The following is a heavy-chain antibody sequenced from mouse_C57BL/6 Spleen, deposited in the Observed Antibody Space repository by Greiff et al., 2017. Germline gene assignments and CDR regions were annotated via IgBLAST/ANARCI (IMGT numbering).Heavy chain of an antibody. J-gene: IGHJ1*03. Sequence: QVQLQQSGAELVKPGASVKISCKASGYAFSSYWMNWVKQRPGKGLEWIGQIYPGDGDSNYNGKFKGKATLTADKSSSTAYMQLSSLTSADSAVDFCARKDDYGRRHHWYYDVWGTGTTGTVSS. D-gene: IGHD1-1*01. CDR1: GYAFSSYW. V-gene: IGHV1-80*01. CDR2: IYPGDGDS. CDR3: ARKDDYGRRHHWYYDV.